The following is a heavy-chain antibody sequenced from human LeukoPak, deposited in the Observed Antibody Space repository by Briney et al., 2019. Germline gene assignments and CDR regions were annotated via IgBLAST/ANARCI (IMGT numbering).Heavy chain of an antibody. CDR2: IYYTGIT. J-gene: IGHJ2*01. D-gene: IGHD2-2*01. V-gene: IGHV4-59*08. CDR1: GESISSYY. Sequence: PSETLSLTCAVSGESISSYYWSWIRQPPGKGLEWIGYIYYTGITNYNPSLKSRVTMSVDTSQNQFSLNLSSVTAADTAVYYCASRDTRSSWYFDLWGRGIQVTVSS. CDR3: ASRDTRSSWYFDL.